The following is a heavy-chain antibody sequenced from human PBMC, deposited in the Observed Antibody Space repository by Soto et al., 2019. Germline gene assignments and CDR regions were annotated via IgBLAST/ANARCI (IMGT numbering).Heavy chain of an antibody. Sequence: GGSLRLSCAASGFTFSAYSMNWVRQAPGKGLEWVASISSSRSFIYYADSVKGRFTISRDNAKKSLYLQMNSLRAEDTAVYYCARGEELASFDYWGQGALVTVSS. J-gene: IGHJ4*02. D-gene: IGHD1-1*01. CDR3: ARGEELASFDY. V-gene: IGHV3-21*01. CDR1: GFTFSAYS. CDR2: ISSSRSFI.